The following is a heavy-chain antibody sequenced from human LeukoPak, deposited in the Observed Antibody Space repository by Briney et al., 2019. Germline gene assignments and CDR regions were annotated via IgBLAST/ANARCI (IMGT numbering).Heavy chain of an antibody. CDR1: GFTFSSYE. D-gene: IGHD1-26*01. CDR2: ISSSGSTI. J-gene: IGHJ4*02. V-gene: IGHV3-48*03. Sequence: GGSLRLSCAASGFTFSSYEMNWVRQAPGKGLEWVSYISSSGSTIYYADSVKGRFTISRDNAKNSLYLQMNSLRAEDTAVYYCARDFTSGSCRGGFGYWGQGTLVTVSS. CDR3: ARDFTSGSCRGGFGY.